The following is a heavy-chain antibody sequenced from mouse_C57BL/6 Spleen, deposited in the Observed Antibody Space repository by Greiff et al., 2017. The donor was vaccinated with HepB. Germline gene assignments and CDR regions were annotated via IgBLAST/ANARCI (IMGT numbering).Heavy chain of an antibody. CDR3: ARGGYDYDGTLYYAMDY. J-gene: IGHJ4*01. D-gene: IGHD2-4*01. CDR1: GYAFSSSW. V-gene: IGHV1-82*01. CDR2: IYPGDGDT. Sequence: LVESGPELVKPGASVKISCKASGYAFSSSWMNWVKQRPGKGLEWIGRIYPGDGDTNYNGKFKGKATLTADKSSSTAYMQLSSLTSEDSAVYFCARGGYDYDGTLYYAMDYWGQGTSVTVSS.